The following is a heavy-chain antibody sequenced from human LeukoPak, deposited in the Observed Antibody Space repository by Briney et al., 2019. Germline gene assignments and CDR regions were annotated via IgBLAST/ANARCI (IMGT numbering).Heavy chain of an antibody. V-gene: IGHV4-30-4*08. CDR3: AREGPAFLVRGVRTLDP. Sequence: TLSLTCTVSGGSISSGDYYWSWIRQPPGKGLEWIGYIYYSGSTYYNPSLKSRVTISVDTSKNQFSLKPSSVTAADTAVYYCAREGPAFLVRGVRTLDPWGQGTLVTVSS. CDR2: IYYSGST. D-gene: IGHD3-10*01. CDR1: GGSISSGDYY. J-gene: IGHJ5*02.